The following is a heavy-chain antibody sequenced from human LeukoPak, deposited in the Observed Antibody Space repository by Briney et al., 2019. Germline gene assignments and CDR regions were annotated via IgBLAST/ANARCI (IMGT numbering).Heavy chain of an antibody. Sequence: GGSLRLSCAASGFTFSDYYMSWIRQAPGKGLEWVSYISSSGSTIYYADSVKGRFTISRNNAKNSLHLQMNSLRAEDTAVYYCARVQYYDSNPLDIWGQGTMVTVSS. J-gene: IGHJ3*02. V-gene: IGHV3-11*01. D-gene: IGHD3-22*01. CDR1: GFTFSDYY. CDR3: ARVQYYDSNPLDI. CDR2: ISSSGSTI.